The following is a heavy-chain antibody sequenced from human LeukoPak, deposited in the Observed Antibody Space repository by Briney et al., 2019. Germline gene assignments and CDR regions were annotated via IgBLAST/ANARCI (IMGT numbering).Heavy chain of an antibody. Sequence: GASVKVSCKASGYTFSNYGISWVRQAPGQGLEWVGWIRGDNGSTNYAQKLQGRVTMTTDTSTSTAYMELRSLGSDETAVYYCARVDLLTGYYFFDYWGQGTLVTVSS. J-gene: IGHJ4*02. CDR2: IRGDNGST. V-gene: IGHV1-18*01. CDR1: GYTFSNYG. CDR3: ARVDLLTGYYFFDY. D-gene: IGHD3-9*01.